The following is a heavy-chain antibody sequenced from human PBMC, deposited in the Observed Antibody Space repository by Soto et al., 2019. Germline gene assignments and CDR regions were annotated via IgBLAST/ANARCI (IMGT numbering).Heavy chain of an antibody. D-gene: IGHD3-22*01. Sequence: QVQLVQSGAEVKKPGSSVKVSCKASGGTFSSYAISWVRQAPGQGLEWRGGIIPIFGTAKYAQEFQGRVTITGDESTITAYMELSSLSSEDTAVYYCARNAAVLGYYYSGYWFDPWGQGTLVTVSS. V-gene: IGHV1-69*01. CDR2: IIPIFGTA. CDR1: GGTFSSYA. CDR3: ARNAAVLGYYYSGYWFDP. J-gene: IGHJ5*01.